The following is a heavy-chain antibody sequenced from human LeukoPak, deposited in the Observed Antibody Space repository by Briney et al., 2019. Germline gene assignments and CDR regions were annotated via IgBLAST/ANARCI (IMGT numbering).Heavy chain of an antibody. D-gene: IGHD4-17*01. CDR3: VRTGEITTVCDS. J-gene: IGHJ4*02. Sequence: SETLSLTCAVSGASMRGYYWNWIRQPPGKGLEWIANIHYNGNTNYNPSLKSRVTIGADTSKNQFVLRLSSVTAADTAVYYCVRTGEITTVCDSWGQGNLVTVSS. V-gene: IGHV4-59*08. CDR2: IHYNGNT. CDR1: GASMRGYY.